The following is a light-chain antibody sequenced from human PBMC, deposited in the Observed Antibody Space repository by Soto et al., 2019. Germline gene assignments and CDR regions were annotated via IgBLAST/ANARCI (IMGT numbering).Light chain of an antibody. V-gene: IGLV2-11*01. CDR3: CSYAGSYTLV. CDR1: SSDVGGYNY. CDR2: DVS. J-gene: IGLJ2*01. Sequence: QSVLTQPRSVSGSPGQSVTISCTGTSSDVGGYNYVSWYQHHPGIAPKLMIYDVSKRPSGVPDRFSGSKSGNTASLTISGLQAEDEADYYCCSYAGSYTLVFGGGTKVTVL.